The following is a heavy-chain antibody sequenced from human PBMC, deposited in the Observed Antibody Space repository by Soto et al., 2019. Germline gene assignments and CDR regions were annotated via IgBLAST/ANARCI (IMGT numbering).Heavy chain of an antibody. CDR1: GFTFSSYA. CDR3: AKGRRLVIPNGCFDY. D-gene: IGHD3-16*02. V-gene: IGHV3-23*01. J-gene: IGHJ4*02. Sequence: EVQLLESGGGLVQPGGSLRLSCAASGFTFSSYAMSWVRQAPGKGLEWVSAISGSGGSTYYADSVKGRFTISRDNSKNRLYLQRNSLRAEDTAVYYCAKGRRLVIPNGCFDYWGQGTLVTVSS. CDR2: ISGSGGST.